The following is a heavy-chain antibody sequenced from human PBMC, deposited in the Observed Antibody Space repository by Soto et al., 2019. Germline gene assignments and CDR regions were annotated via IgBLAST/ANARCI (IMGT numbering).Heavy chain of an antibody. Sequence: QVQLEQSGAEVKKPGSSVNVSCKTSGGTFHSHTITWVRQAPGQGLEWMGRILPILNLAPYAQKFQGRLTSTTDTSTTTVYMLLSSLTTQDAAVYYCVTDDGDDYAAKEIYYWGQGSLVSVSS. V-gene: IGHV1-69*08. CDR1: GGTFHSHT. CDR3: VTDDGDDYAAKEIYY. D-gene: IGHD2-2*01. J-gene: IGHJ4*02. CDR2: ILPILNLA.